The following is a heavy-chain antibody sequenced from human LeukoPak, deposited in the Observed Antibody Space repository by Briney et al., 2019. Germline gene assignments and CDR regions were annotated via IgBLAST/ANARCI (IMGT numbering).Heavy chain of an antibody. CDR1: GFTFSSYW. V-gene: IGHV3-7*01. Sequence: GGSLRLSCAASGFTFSSYWMSWVRQAPGKGLEWVANIKQDGSETHYVDSVRDRFTISRDNAKNSMYLQMNSLRAEDTALYYCARDAQYGSGSPQNYWGQGILVTVSS. CDR2: IKQDGSET. D-gene: IGHD3-10*01. J-gene: IGHJ4*02. CDR3: ARDAQYGSGSPQNY.